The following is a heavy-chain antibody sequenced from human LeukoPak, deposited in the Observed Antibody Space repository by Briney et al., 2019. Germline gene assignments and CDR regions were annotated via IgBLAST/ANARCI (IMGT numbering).Heavy chain of an antibody. Sequence: SETLSLTCTVSGGSISSYYWSWIRQPPGKGLEWIGYIYYSGSTNYNPSLKSRVTISVDTSKNQFSLKLSSVTAADTAVYYCARTVNSSGWYFADCYYGMDVWGRGTSVTVSS. CDR2: IYYSGST. V-gene: IGHV4-59*12. CDR3: ARTVNSSGWYFADCYYGMDV. D-gene: IGHD6-19*01. J-gene: IGHJ6*02. CDR1: GGSISSYY.